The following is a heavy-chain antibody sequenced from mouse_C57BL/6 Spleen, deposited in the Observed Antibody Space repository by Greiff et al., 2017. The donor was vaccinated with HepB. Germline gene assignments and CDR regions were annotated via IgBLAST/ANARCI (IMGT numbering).Heavy chain of an antibody. CDR3: ARSSYYYGSSYLDY. J-gene: IGHJ2*01. CDR2: SYPGDGDT. Sequence: VQLQQSGPELVKPGASVKNSCKASGYAFRSSWMNWVKQRPGKGLEWIGRSYPGDGDTNYNGKCKGKATLTADKSSSTAYMQLSSLTSEDSAVYFCARSSYYYGSSYLDYWGQGTTLTVSS. CDR1: GYAFRSSW. V-gene: IGHV1-82*01. D-gene: IGHD1-1*01.